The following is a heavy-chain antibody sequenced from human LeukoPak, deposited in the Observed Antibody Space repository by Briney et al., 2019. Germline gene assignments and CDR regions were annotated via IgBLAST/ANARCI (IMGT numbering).Heavy chain of an antibody. CDR1: GYTLTELS. D-gene: IGHD5-24*01. Sequence: GASVKVSCKVSGYTLTELSMHWVRQAPGKGLEWMGGFDPEDGETIYAQKFQGRVTMTEDTSTDTAYMELSSLRSEDTAVYYCARGALGDGYNSPSAFDIWGQGTMVTVSS. CDR3: ARGALGDGYNSPSAFDI. CDR2: FDPEDGET. J-gene: IGHJ3*02. V-gene: IGHV1-24*01.